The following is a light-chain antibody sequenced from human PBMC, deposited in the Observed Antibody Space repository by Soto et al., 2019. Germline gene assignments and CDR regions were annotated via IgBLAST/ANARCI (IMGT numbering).Light chain of an antibody. J-gene: IGLJ2*01. V-gene: IGLV2-14*03. Sequence: QSALTQPASVSGSPGQSITISCTGTSSDIGAYNYVSWYQQHPGKAPKLIIYDVINRPSGVSNRFSGSKSGNTASLTISGLQPEDEADYYCTSYTSSTTLEVFGGGTKVTVL. CDR2: DVI. CDR3: TSYTSSTTLEV. CDR1: SSDIGAYNY.